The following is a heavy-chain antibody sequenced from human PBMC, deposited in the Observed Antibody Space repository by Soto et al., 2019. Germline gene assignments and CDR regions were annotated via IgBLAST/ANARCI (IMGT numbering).Heavy chain of an antibody. V-gene: IGHV1-3*01. CDR1: GYTFTSYA. J-gene: IGHJ1*01. D-gene: IGHD6-25*01. CDR3: ARDERLTRTDFQH. CDR2: INAGNGNT. Sequence: GASVKVSCKASGYTFTSYAMHWVRQAPGQRLEWMGWINAGNGNTKYSQKFQGRVTITRDTSASTAYMELSSLRSEDTAVYYCARDERLTRTDFQHWGQGTLVTVSS.